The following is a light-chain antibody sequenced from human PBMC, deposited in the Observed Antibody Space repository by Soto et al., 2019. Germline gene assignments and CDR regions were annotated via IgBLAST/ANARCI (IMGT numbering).Light chain of an antibody. J-gene: IGKJ5*01. V-gene: IGKV3-15*01. CDR1: KSVSTN. CDR3: QQYNNWPPIT. Sequence: ETILAQSPATLSLSAEERATLSCRASKSVSTNLAWYQQKPGQAPRLLISGATTRATGTPDRFSGSGSGTEFTLTISSLQSEDVAIYYCQQYNNWPPITFGQGTRLRL. CDR2: GAT.